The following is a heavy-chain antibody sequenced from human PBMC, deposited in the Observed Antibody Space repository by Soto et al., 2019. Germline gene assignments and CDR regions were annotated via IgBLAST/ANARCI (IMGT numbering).Heavy chain of an antibody. V-gene: IGHV1-8*01. CDR2: MNPNSGNT. D-gene: IGHD5-12*01. J-gene: IGHJ3*02. CDR3: ARGDYDWHDAFDI. CDR1: GYTFISYD. Sequence: ASVKVSCKASGYTFISYDINWVRQATGQGPEWMGWMNPNSGNTGYAQKFQGRVTMTRNTSISTAYMELSSLRSEDTAVYYCARGDYDWHDAFDIWGQGTMVTVSS.